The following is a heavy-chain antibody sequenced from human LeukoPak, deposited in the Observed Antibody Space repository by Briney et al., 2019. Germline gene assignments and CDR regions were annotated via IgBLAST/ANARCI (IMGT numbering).Heavy chain of an antibody. J-gene: IGHJ4*02. CDR1: GGSISNSY. Sequence: PSETLSLTCTVSGGSISNSYWSWIRQPAGKGLEWIGRIHTSGSTNYNPSLKSRVTMPVDTSKNQFSLKLSSVTAADTAVYYCARGICSSTSCYTPGAFDIWGQGTLVTVSS. CDR3: ARGICSSTSCYTPGAFDI. CDR2: IHTSGST. V-gene: IGHV4-4*07. D-gene: IGHD2-2*02.